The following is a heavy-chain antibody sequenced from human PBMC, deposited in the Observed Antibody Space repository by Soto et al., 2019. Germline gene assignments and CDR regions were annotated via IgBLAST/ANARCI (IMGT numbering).Heavy chain of an antibody. J-gene: IGHJ6*02. CDR3: ATDQRVVFLKGSGMDV. Sequence: QVQLQESGPGLVKPSETLSLTCTVSGDSISRYYWSWIRRSPRKGLEWIGYIYYSGETNYNPSVKSRVTISVDRTKNQYSLKMSSVTAADTAVYYCATDQRVVFLKGSGMDVWGQGTTVTVSS. CDR2: IYYSGET. V-gene: IGHV4-59*01. D-gene: IGHD2-8*02. CDR1: GDSISRYY.